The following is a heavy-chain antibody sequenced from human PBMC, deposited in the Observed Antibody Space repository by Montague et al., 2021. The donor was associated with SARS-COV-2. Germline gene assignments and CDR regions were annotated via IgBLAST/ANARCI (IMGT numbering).Heavy chain of an antibody. J-gene: IGHJ5*01. CDR2: IKSDGSTT. CDR3: ARGRAVAPRCAFDP. CDR1: GFTFSSYW. V-gene: IGHV3-74*01. D-gene: IGHD6-19*01. Sequence: SLRLSCAASGFTFSSYWMHWVRQLPGKGLLWVSRIKSDGSTTNYADFVKGRFTISRDNAKNSMYLQMNSLRVEDTAVYYCARGRAVAPRCAFDPWGQGTLVTVSS.